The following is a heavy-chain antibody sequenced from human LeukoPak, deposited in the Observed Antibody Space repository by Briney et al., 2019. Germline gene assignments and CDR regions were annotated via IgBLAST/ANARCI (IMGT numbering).Heavy chain of an antibody. V-gene: IGHV4-59*01. J-gene: IGHJ4*02. Sequence: SETLSLTCTVSGGSISSYYWSWIRQPPGKGLEWIGYIYYSGSTNYNPSLKSRVTISVDTSKNQFSLKLSSVTAVDTAVYYCARDRVAGAGFDYWGQGTLVTVSS. CDR1: GGSISSYY. CDR2: IYYSGST. D-gene: IGHD6-19*01. CDR3: ARDRVAGAGFDY.